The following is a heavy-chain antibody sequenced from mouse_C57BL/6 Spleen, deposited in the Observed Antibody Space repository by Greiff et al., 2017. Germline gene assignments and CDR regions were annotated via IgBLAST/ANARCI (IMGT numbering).Heavy chain of an antibody. Sequence: VQLKQSGPELVKPGASVKIPCKASGYTFTDYNMDWVKQSHGKSLEWIGDINPNNGGTIYNQKFKGKATLTVDKSSSTAYMELRSLTSEDTAVYYCARSGDDYPWFAYWGQGTLVTVSA. CDR3: ARSGDDYPWFAY. D-gene: IGHD2-4*01. CDR1: GYTFTDYN. CDR2: INPNNGGT. V-gene: IGHV1-18*01. J-gene: IGHJ3*01.